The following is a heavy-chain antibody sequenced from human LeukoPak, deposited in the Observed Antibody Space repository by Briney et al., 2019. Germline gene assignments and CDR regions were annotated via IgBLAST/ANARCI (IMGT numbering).Heavy chain of an antibody. V-gene: IGHV4-31*03. CDR1: GGSISSGGYY. CDR3: ARVGYDFWSGYYGFDY. J-gene: IGHJ4*02. D-gene: IGHD3-3*01. CDR2: IYYSGST. Sequence: PSETLSLTCTVSGGSISSGGYYWNWIRQHPGKGLEWIGYIYYSGSTYYNPSLKSRVTISVDTSKNQFSLKLSSVTAADTAVYYCARVGYDFWSGYYGFDYWGQGTLVTVSS.